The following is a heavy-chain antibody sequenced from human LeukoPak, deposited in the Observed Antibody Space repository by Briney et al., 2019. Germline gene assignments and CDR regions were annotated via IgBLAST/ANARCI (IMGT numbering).Heavy chain of an antibody. CDR1: EFAFSSYS. J-gene: IGHJ4*02. Sequence: GGSLRLSCAASEFAFSSYSMNWVRQAPGKGLEWVSYITNSGNSKSYADSVKGRFTISRDNTKNSLYLQMNSLRAEDTAVYYCARMSGSRLPGNWGQGTLVTVSS. D-gene: IGHD3-3*01. CDR2: ITNSGNSK. CDR3: ARMSGSRLPGN. V-gene: IGHV3-48*01.